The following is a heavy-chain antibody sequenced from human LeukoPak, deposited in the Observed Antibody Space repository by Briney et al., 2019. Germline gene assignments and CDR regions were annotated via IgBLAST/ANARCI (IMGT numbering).Heavy chain of an antibody. Sequence: PSETLSLTCTVSGGSISSGGYSWSWIRQPPGKGLEWIGYIYHRGSTYYNPSLKSRVTISVDRSKNQFSLKLSSVTAADTAVYYCARQANWGSRTFDYWGQGTLVTVSS. V-gene: IGHV4-30-2*01. CDR1: GGSISSGGYS. CDR2: IYHRGST. CDR3: ARQANWGSRTFDY. D-gene: IGHD7-27*01. J-gene: IGHJ4*02.